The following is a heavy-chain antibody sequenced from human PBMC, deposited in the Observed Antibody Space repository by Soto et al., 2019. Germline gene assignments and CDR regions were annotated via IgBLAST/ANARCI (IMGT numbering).Heavy chain of an antibody. D-gene: IGHD3-9*01. CDR2: ISWNSGSI. CDR1: GFTFDDYA. V-gene: IGHV3-9*01. Sequence: EVQLVESGGGLVQPGRSLRLSCAASGFTFDDYAMHWVRQAPGKGLEWVSGISWNSGSIGYADSVKGRFTISRDNAKNTMYLQMNSMRAEDTALYYCAKDQFIQTGLYDILTGYYPHYFDYWGQGTLVTVSS. J-gene: IGHJ4*02. CDR3: AKDQFIQTGLYDILTGYYPHYFDY.